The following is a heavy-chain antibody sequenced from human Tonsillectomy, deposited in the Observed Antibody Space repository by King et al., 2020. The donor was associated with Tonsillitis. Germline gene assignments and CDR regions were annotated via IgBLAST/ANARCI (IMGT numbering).Heavy chain of an antibody. CDR1: GGSVSSASHY. CDR3: AREISGSPTYGSAFDI. V-gene: IGHV4-61*02. CDR2: IYTSGSS. Sequence: QLQESGPGLVKPSQTLSLTCTVSGGSVSSASHYWSWIRQPPGKEGELIGGIYTSGSSNYNPSLNSRVPMSVDTSKNQPPLTLRPVTAADTAVYYCAREISGSPTYGSAFDIWGQGTMVTVSP. J-gene: IGHJ3*02. D-gene: IGHD1-26*01.